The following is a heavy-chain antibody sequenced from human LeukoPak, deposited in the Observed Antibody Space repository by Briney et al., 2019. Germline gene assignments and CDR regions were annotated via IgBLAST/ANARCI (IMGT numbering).Heavy chain of an antibody. D-gene: IGHD6-13*01. J-gene: IGHJ6*03. Sequence: GGSLRLSCVASGFTFSSRDWMTWVGQAPGKGLEGVANIKQDGSEKNYVASVKGRLTISRDKAKNSVDLQMNSLRVEDTAVYYCARVAAAGTGIFVNFYYSMDIWGKGTTVTISS. V-gene: IGHV3-7*01. CDR1: GFTFSSRDW. CDR2: IKQDGSEK. CDR3: ARVAAAGTGIFVNFYYSMDI.